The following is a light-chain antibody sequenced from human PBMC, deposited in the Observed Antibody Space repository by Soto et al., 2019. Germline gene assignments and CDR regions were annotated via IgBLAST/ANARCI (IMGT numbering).Light chain of an antibody. CDR2: DAS. Sequence: EIHVTLSPSTLSASVGDRVTITCRASQSISSWLAWYQQKLGRAPRLLIYDASSLESGVPSRFSGSGYGTEFTLTISSLQPDDFATYYCHQYNTYSSLTFGGGTKVDIK. J-gene: IGKJ4*01. CDR3: HQYNTYSSLT. CDR1: QSISSW. V-gene: IGKV1-5*01.